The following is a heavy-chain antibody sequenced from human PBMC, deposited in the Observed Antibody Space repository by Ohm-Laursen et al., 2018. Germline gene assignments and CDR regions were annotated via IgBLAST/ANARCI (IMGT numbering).Heavy chain of an antibody. Sequence: SLRLSCTASGFTFSDAWMSWVRQAPGKGLEWVGRIKSETDGGTTDYAAPVQGRFTMSRDDSKNMLYLQMNSLKTEDAAMYYCTTDRWMGGIVSPGRWGQGTLVTVSS. J-gene: IGHJ4*02. CDR3: TTDRWMGGIVSPGR. CDR1: GFTFSDAW. V-gene: IGHV3-15*01. CDR2: IKSETDGGTT. D-gene: IGHD3-10*01.